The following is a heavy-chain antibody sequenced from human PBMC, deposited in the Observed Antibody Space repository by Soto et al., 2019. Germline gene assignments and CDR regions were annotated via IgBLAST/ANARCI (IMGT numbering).Heavy chain of an antibody. D-gene: IGHD2-2*01. J-gene: IGHJ3*02. V-gene: IGHV3-30*18. CDR2: ISYDGSNK. Sequence: QVQLVESGGGVVQPGRSLRLSCAASGFTFSSYGMHWVRQAPGKGLEWVAVISYDGSNKYYADSVKGRFTISRDNSKNTLYLQMNSLRAEDTAVYYCAKDVRGYCSSTSCSPDAFDIWGQGTMVTVSS. CDR3: AKDVRGYCSSTSCSPDAFDI. CDR1: GFTFSSYG.